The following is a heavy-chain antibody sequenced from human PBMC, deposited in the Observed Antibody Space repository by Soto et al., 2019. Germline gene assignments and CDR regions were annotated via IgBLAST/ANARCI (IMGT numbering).Heavy chain of an antibody. Sequence: QVQLHQWGAGLLKPSETLSLTCAVYSGSFSGYYWSWIRQPPGKGLEWIGEINHSGSTNYNPSLKSRVTISVETSKNQFSLRLSSVTAADTAVYYCGRGGGAYYVDYWGQGALVTVSS. J-gene: IGHJ4*02. CDR3: GRGGGAYYVDY. CDR2: INHSGST. V-gene: IGHV4-34*01. D-gene: IGHD3-16*01. CDR1: SGSFSGYY.